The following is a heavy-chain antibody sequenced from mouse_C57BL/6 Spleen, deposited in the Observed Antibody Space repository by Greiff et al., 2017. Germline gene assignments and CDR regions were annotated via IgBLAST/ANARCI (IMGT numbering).Heavy chain of an antibody. D-gene: IGHD1-1*01. CDR1: GFTFSDAW. CDR2: IRNKANNHAT. V-gene: IGHV6-6*01. CDR3: LITTVVATRGFDY. Sequence: EVQLQESGGGLVQPGGSMKLSCAASGFTFSDAWMDWVRQSPEKGLEWVAEIRNKANNHATYYAESVKGRFTISRDDSKSSVYRQMNSLRAEDTGIYYCLITTVVATRGFDYWGQGTTLTVSS. J-gene: IGHJ2*01.